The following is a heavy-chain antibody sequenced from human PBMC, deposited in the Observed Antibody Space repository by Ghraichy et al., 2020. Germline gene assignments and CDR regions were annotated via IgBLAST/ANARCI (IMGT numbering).Heavy chain of an antibody. V-gene: IGHV3-48*03. CDR3: ALLAAAGTFYGLPHDYYDMDV. CDR2: ISNSGNTI. Sequence: GESLNISCVASGFRFSSYEMNWVRQAPGKGLEWLAYISNSGNTIQYADPVKGRFTISRDNAKNSLYLQMNSLRTGDTAVYFCALLAAAGTFYGLPHDYYDMDVWVQGTTVSVSS. J-gene: IGHJ6*02. D-gene: IGHD6-13*01. CDR1: GFRFSSYE.